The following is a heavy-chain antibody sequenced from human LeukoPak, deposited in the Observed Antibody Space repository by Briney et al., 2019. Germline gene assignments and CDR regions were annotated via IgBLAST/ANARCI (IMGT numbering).Heavy chain of an antibody. CDR3: ARSSIRYGSVINGLDV. CDR1: GFTFSSYG. CDR2: IWYDGSNK. V-gene: IGHV3-33*08. J-gene: IGHJ6*04. D-gene: IGHD3-10*01. Sequence: GGSLRLSCAASGFTFSSYGMHWVRQAPGKGLEWVAVIWYDGSNKYYADSVKGRFTISRDNSKNTLSLQMNSLTAEDTAVYYCARSSIRYGSVINGLDVWGKGTTVTVSS.